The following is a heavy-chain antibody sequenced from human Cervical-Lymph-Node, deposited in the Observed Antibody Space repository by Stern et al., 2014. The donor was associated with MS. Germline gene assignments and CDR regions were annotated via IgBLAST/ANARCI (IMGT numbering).Heavy chain of an antibody. V-gene: IGHV1-18*01. J-gene: IGHJ4*02. Sequence: VQLVESGPEVKKPGASVKVSCKASGYTFSNFGISWVRQAPGQGLEWTGWIGAFNGNTKYARKLQGRVTMTTDTSTRTAYMELTSLASDDTAVYYCARDGHYATTYFDHWGQGTLVTVSS. CDR1: GYTFSNFG. D-gene: IGHD2-8*01. CDR3: ARDGHYATTYFDH. CDR2: IGAFNGNT.